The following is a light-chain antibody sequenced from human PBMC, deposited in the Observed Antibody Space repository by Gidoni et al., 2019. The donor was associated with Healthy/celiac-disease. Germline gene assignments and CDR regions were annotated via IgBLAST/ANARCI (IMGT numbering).Light chain of an antibody. CDR2: GAS. Sequence: EIVMTQSPATLSVSPGERATLSCRASQSVSSNLAWYQQKPGQAPRLLIYGASTRATGIPARFSGSVSGTEFTLTISSLPSEDFAVYYCQQSWTFGQGTKVEIK. J-gene: IGKJ1*01. CDR3: QQSWT. V-gene: IGKV3-15*01. CDR1: QSVSSN.